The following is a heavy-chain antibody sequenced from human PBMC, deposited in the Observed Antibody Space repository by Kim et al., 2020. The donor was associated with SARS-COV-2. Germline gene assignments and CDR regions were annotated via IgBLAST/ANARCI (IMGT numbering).Heavy chain of an antibody. D-gene: IGHD6-13*01. Sequence: ASVKVSCKASGYTFTRYYMHWVRQAPGQGLEWMGIIKSSGGSTRYAQKFQGRVTMTRDTSTSTVYMELSSLRSEDTAVYYCARVAAAAADGWGQGTTVTVTS. CDR3: ARVAAAAADG. V-gene: IGHV1-46*01. J-gene: IGHJ6*02. CDR2: IKSSGGST. CDR1: GYTFTRYY.